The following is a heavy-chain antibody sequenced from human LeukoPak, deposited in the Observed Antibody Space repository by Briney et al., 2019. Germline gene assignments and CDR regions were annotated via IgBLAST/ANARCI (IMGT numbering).Heavy chain of an antibody. D-gene: IGHD3-10*02. CDR2: IKQDGSKN. CDR3: VRDGDYDRGYRSGFDS. J-gene: IGHJ4*02. V-gene: IGHV3-7*01. CDR1: GGSISSYY. Sequence: PSETLSLTCTVSGGSISSYYWSWVRQAPGKGLEWVANIKQDGSKNYYVDSAKGRFTISRDNAKESLFLQMNSLRADDTAVYYCVRDGDYDRGYRSGFDSWGQGTLVTVSS.